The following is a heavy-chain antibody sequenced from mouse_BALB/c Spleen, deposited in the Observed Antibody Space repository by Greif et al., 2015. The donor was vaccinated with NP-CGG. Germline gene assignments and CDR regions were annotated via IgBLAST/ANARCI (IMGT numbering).Heavy chain of an antibody. Sequence: EVQRVESGGGLVKPGGSLKLSCAASGFTFSSYAMSWVRQTPERRLEWVASISSGGRPYYPDSVRGRFTISRDNARKILYLQMSSLRSEDTAMYYCARGRVRGYGNYDAMDYWGQGTSVTVSS. V-gene: IGHV5-6-5*01. J-gene: IGHJ4*01. CDR1: GFTFSSYA. CDR2: ISSGGRP. D-gene: IGHD2-1*01. CDR3: ARGRVRGYGNYDAMDY.